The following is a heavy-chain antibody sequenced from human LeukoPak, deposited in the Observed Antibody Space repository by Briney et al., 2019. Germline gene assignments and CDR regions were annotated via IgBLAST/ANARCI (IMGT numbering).Heavy chain of an antibody. Sequence: GGSLRLSCSASGFTFSSYAMHWVRQAPGKGLEYVSGISSNGGSTYYPDSVKGRFTISRDNSKDTLYLQMSSLRAEDTAVYYCGRSGDFWSGSGVAYWGQGTLVTVSS. V-gene: IGHV3-64D*09. CDR1: GFTFSSYA. D-gene: IGHD3-3*01. CDR3: GRSGDFWSGSGVAY. J-gene: IGHJ4*02. CDR2: ISSNGGST.